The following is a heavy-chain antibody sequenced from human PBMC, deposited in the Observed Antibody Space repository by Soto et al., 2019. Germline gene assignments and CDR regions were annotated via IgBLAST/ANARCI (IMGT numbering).Heavy chain of an antibody. V-gene: IGHV3-11*01. CDR3: ARDRDYSNSFDY. CDR1: GFTFSDYY. CDR2: ISTSGDSI. Sequence: QVQLVESGGGLVKPGGSLRLSCAAFGFTFSDYYMSWIRQAPGKGLEWVSYISTSGDSIYYADSVKGRFTISRDNAKNSLFLQMYSLRAEDTAVYYCARDRDYSNSFDYWGQGTLVTVSS. D-gene: IGHD4-4*01. J-gene: IGHJ4*02.